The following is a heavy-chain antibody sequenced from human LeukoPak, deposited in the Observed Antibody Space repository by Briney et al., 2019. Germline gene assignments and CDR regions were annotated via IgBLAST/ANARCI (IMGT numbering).Heavy chain of an antibody. CDR3: ARSPPSGVGFDY. CDR1: GFTFSSYS. D-gene: IGHD2-8*02. V-gene: IGHV3-21*01. J-gene: IGHJ4*02. CDR2: ISSSSSYI. Sequence: PGGSLRLSCAASGFTFSSYSMNWVRQAPGKGLEWVSSISSSSSYIYYADSVKGRFTISRDNAKNSLYLQMNSLRAEDTAVYYCARSPPSGVGFDYWGQGTLVTVSS.